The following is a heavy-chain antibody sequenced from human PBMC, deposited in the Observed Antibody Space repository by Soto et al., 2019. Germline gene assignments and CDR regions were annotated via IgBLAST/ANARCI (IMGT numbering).Heavy chain of an antibody. CDR2: ITHGGST. CDR3: ASRAASTFSYCAMDF. CDR1: GYSIRSSDW. V-gene: IGHV4-28*01. J-gene: IGHJ6*02. D-gene: IGHD6-25*01. Sequence: SETLSLTCAVYGYSIRSSDWWGWIRQPPGKGLEWIGYITHGGSTNYNPSLKRRVTMSVDPSKNQFSLNLTSVTAVDTAVYYCASRAASTFSYCAMDFWGQGTTVTVSS.